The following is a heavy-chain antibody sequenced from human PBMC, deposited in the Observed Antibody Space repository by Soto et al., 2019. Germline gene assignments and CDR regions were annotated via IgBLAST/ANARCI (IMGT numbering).Heavy chain of an antibody. CDR1: GFTFSSHV. D-gene: IGHD6-19*01. J-gene: IGHJ4*02. Sequence: EVQLLESGGGLVQPGGSLRLSCAVSGFTFSSHVMSWVRQAPGKGLEWVSAISGSGGSTYYADSVMGRFTISRDNSKNRLYLDMSGLRGEETAVYYCSTGASAWSLLFDYWGQGTLVTVSS. V-gene: IGHV3-23*01. CDR3: STGASAWSLLFDY. CDR2: ISGSGGST.